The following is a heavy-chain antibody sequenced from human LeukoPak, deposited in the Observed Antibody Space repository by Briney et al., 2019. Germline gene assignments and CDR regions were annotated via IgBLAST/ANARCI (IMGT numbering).Heavy chain of an antibody. V-gene: IGHV4-39*01. J-gene: IGHJ4*02. CDR1: GGSISSSSYY. CDR3: ARRDYYDSSGYYDY. D-gene: IGHD3-22*01. CDR2: IYYSGST. Sequence: SETLSLTCTVSGGSISSSSYYWGWIRQPPGKGLEWIGSIYYSGSTYYNPSLKSRVTISVDTSKNQFSLKLSSVTAADTAVYYCARRDYYDSSGYYDYWGQGTLVTVSS.